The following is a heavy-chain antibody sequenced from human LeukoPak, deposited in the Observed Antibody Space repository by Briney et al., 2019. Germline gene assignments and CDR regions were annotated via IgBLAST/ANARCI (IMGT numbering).Heavy chain of an antibody. CDR2: INHSGST. CDR1: GGSFSGYY. CDR3: ARAQNPGATLVDC. V-gene: IGHV4-34*01. D-gene: IGHD1-26*01. Sequence: SETLSLTCAVYGGSFSGYYWSWIRQPPGKGLEWIGEINHSGSTNYNPSLKSRVTISLDTSKNQFSLNLSSVTAADTAIYYCARAQNPGATLVDCWGQGTLVTVSS. J-gene: IGHJ4*02.